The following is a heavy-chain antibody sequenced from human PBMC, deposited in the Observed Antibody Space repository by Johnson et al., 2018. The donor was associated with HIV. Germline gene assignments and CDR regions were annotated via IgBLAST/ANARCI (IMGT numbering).Heavy chain of an antibody. CDR1: QFSVSQYY. D-gene: IGHD6-25*01. CDR2: IYSGATT. Sequence: VQLVESGGGLAKPAWSPRLSCAASQFSVSQYYMSWVRQAPGKGLEWVSLIYSGATTDYADSVKGRFTISRDISKNTLYLQMNSLRAEDTAVYYCAYCGYGGSDAFDLWGQGTLVTVSS. V-gene: IGHV3-66*01. J-gene: IGHJ3*01. CDR3: AYCGYGGSDAFDL.